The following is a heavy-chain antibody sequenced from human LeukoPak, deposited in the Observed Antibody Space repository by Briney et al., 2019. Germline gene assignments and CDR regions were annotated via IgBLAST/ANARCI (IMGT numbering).Heavy chain of an antibody. V-gene: IGHV4-59*01. J-gene: IGHJ4*02. CDR1: GGSICSYY. Sequence: SETLSLTCTVSGGSICSYYWSWIRQPPGKGLEWIGYIYYSGSTNYNPSLKSRVTISVDTSKNQFSLKLSSVTAADTAVYYCARGDDILTGMLDYWGQGTLVTVSS. CDR2: IYYSGST. CDR3: ARGDDILTGMLDY. D-gene: IGHD3-9*01.